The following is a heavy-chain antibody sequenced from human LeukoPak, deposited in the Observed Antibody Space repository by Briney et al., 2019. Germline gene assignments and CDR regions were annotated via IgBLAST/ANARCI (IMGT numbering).Heavy chain of an antibody. J-gene: IGHJ4*02. CDR3: ARDQIRYSDY. Sequence: PGGSLRLSCAASGFTFGSYVMSWVRQAPGKGLEWVSAISGGGDFTYYADSVKGRFTISRDNSKNTLYVRMNSLRAEDTAIYYCARDQIRYSDYWGQGTLVTVSS. CDR2: ISGGGDFT. V-gene: IGHV3-23*01. CDR1: GFTFGSYV.